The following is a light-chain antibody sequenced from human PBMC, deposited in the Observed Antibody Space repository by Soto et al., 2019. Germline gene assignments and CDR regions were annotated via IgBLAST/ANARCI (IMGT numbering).Light chain of an antibody. V-gene: IGKV3-15*01. CDR2: GAF. J-gene: IGKJ4*01. CDR1: QSVSIN. CDR3: QQYDSWPLT. Sequence: EIVMTQSPASLSVSPGERATLSCRASQSVSINLAWYQQKPGQPPRLLMYGAFTRATGITARFSGSASGTEFTLTISSLQSEDFAVYYCQQYDSWPLTFGGGTKVDIK.